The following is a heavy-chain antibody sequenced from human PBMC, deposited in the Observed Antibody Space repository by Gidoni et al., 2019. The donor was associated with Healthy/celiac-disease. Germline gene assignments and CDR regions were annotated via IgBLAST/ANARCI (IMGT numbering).Heavy chain of an antibody. CDR1: GCSISSYY. J-gene: IGHJ5*02. CDR2: IYYSGST. V-gene: IGHV4-59*01. Sequence: QVQLQESGPGLVKPSETLSLTCTVSGCSISSYYWSWIRQPPGKGLEWIGYIYYSGSTNYNPSLKSRVTISVDTSKNQFALKLSSVTAADTAVYYCAREGAKYSGSYYPWFDPWGQGTLVTVSS. CDR3: AREGAKYSGSYYPWFDP. D-gene: IGHD1-26*01.